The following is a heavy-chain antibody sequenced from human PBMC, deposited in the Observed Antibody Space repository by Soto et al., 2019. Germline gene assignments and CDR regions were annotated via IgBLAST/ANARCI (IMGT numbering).Heavy chain of an antibody. V-gene: IGHV4-31*03. CDR3: ARSLKATPPAPGAVEY. J-gene: IGHJ4*02. Sequence: QVQLQESGPGLVKPSQTLSLTCTVSGDYINSGDNYWTWIRQQPGKGLEWIGCIYYTGRAYYNPSLKSRLFISVDTSKNHFSLDLSSVTAADTAVYYCARSLKATPPAPGAVEYWGQGTLVTVSS. CDR2: IYYTGRA. D-gene: IGHD7-27*01. CDR1: GDYINSGDNY.